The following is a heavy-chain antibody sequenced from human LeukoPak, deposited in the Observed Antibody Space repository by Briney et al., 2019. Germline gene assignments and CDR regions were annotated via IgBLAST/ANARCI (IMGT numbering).Heavy chain of an antibody. CDR2: IYYSGST. D-gene: IGHD3-10*01. V-gene: IGHV4-59*01. CDR3: ARDPRGSGWFDP. J-gene: IGHJ5*02. Sequence: PSETLSLTCTVSGGSINSYYWSWIRQPPGKGLEWIGYIYYSGSTNYNPSLKSRVTISVDTSKNQFSLKLSSVTAADTAVYYCARDPRGSGWFDPWGQGTLVTVSS. CDR1: GGSINSYY.